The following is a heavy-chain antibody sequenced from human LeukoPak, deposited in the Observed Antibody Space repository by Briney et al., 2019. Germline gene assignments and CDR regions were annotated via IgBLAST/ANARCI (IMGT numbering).Heavy chain of an antibody. D-gene: IGHD1-7*01. CDR1: GFTFSNYW. CDR3: ATAGNYRFDY. J-gene: IGHJ4*02. Sequence: AGSLRLSCAASGFTFSNYWVHWVRQAPAKGLVWVSRINPDGSTINYADSVKGRFTISRDNAKNTLYLQMNSLRAEDTAVYYCATAGNYRFDYWGQGTLVTVSS. V-gene: IGHV3-74*01. CDR2: INPDGSTI.